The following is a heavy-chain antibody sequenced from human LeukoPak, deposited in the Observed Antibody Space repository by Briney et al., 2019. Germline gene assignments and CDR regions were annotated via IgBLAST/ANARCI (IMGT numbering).Heavy chain of an antibody. J-gene: IGHJ4*02. V-gene: IGHV1-46*01. CDR1: GYTFTSYY. CDR3: ARSWAGYCSGGSCYSLDY. D-gene: IGHD2-15*01. Sequence: ASVKVSCKASGYTFTSYYMHWVRQAPGQGLEWMGIINPSGGSTSYAQKFQGRVTMTRDTSTSTVYMELSSLRSEDTAVYYCARSWAGYCSGGSCYSLDYWGRGTLVTVSS. CDR2: INPSGGST.